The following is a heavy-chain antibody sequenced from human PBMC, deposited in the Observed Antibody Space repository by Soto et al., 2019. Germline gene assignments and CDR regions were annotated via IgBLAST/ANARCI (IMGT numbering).Heavy chain of an antibody. D-gene: IGHD6-13*01. CDR1: GFTFSSYE. V-gene: IGHV3-48*03. CDR3: AGRGAEQQLAPLMDV. CDR2: ISSSGSTI. Sequence: GGSLRLSCAASGFTFSSYEVNWVRQAPGKGLEWVSYISSSGSTIYYADSVKGRFTISRDNAKNSLYLQMNSLRAEDTAVYYCAGRGAEQQLAPLMDVWGQGTTVTVSS. J-gene: IGHJ6*02.